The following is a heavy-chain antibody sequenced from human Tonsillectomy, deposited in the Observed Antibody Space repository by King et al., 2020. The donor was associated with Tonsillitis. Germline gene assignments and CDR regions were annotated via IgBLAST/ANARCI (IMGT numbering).Heavy chain of an antibody. V-gene: IGHV3-11*01. CDR3: ARGHYGMDV. CDR1: GFTLSDHY. Sequence: VQLVESGGGLVQPGGSLRLSCAASGFTLSDHYMSWIRQAPGRGLDWVSYISNSGRVIANADSVKGRFTISRDNAKNSPYLQMNSLKAEDTAVYYCARGHYGMDVWGQGTTVTVSS. CDR2: ISNSGRVI. J-gene: IGHJ6*02.